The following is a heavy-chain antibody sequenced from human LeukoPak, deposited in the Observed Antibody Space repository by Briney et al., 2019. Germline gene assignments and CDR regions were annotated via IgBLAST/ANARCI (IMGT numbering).Heavy chain of an antibody. D-gene: IGHD6-19*01. CDR2: ISYDGSNK. J-gene: IGHJ4*02. CDR1: GFTFSSYA. CDR3: ARDQRAVVLLDY. V-gene: IGHV3-30-3*01. Sequence: GGSLRLSCAASGFTFSSYAMHWVRQAPGKGLEWVAVISYDGSNKYYADSVKGRFTISRDNSKNTLYLQMNSLRAEDTAVYYCARDQRAVVLLDYWGQGTLVTVSS.